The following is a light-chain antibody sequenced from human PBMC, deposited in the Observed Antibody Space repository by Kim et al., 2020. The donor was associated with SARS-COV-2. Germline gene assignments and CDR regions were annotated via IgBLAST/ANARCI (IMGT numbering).Light chain of an antibody. V-gene: IGLV1-36*01. Sequence: RQRVTISCSGSSSNIGNNAVNWYHQLPGKAPKLLIYYDDLLPSGVSDRFSGSKSGTSASLAISGLQSEDEADYYCAAWDDRLNGWVFGGGTKLTVL. CDR2: YDD. CDR1: SSNIGNNA. J-gene: IGLJ3*02. CDR3: AAWDDRLNGWV.